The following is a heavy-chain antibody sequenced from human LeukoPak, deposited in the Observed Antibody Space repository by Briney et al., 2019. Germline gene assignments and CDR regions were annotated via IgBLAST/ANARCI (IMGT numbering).Heavy chain of an antibody. V-gene: IGHV3-30*02. CDR1: GVNLSRYG. Sequence: PGGSLRLSCAASGVNLSRYGVHCVRQAPGKGLEWVAYVRFDGTRKYYKDSVKGRFTISRDNSKNTLDLQMNSLRTEDSAIYYCEAGMDVWGLGTTVTVSS. CDR2: VRFDGTRK. CDR3: EAGMDV. J-gene: IGHJ6*02.